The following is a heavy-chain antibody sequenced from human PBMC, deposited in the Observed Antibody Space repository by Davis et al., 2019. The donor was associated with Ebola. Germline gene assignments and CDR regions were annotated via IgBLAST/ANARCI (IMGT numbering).Heavy chain of an antibody. CDR2: ISAYNGNT. J-gene: IGHJ6*02. V-gene: IGHV1-18*01. CDR3: ARDQLGEQLDYYYYYGMDV. D-gene: IGHD6-13*01. Sequence: AASVKVSCKASGYTFTSYGISWVRQAPGQGLEWMGWISAYNGNTNYAQKLQGRVTMTTDTSTSTAYMELRSLRSDDTAVYYCARDQLGEQLDYYYYYGMDVWGQGTTVTVSS. CDR1: GYTFTSYG.